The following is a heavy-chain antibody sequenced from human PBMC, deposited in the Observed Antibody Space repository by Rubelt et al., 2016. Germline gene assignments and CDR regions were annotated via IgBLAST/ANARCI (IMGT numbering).Heavy chain of an antibody. V-gene: IGHV3-21*01. CDR3: ARVYGGWFDP. Sequence: ALRKGLEWVSSISSSSSYIYYADSMKGRFTISRDNAKNSLYLQMNSLRAEDTAVYYCARVYGGWFDPWGQGTLVTVSS. CDR2: ISSSSSYI. D-gene: IGHD2-2*02. J-gene: IGHJ5*02.